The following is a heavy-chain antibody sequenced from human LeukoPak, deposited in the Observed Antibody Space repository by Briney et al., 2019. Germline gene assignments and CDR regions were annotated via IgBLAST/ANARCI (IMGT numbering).Heavy chain of an antibody. CDR3: ARDPSLRYFDWLSPSFDY. D-gene: IGHD3-9*01. CDR2: ISAYNGNT. Sequence: VASVKVSCKASGYTFTSYGISWVRQAPGQGLEWMGWISAYNGNTNYAQKLQGRVTMTTDTSTSTAYMELRSLRSDDTAVYYCARDPSLRYFDWLSPSFDYWGQGTLVTVSS. CDR1: GYTFTSYG. J-gene: IGHJ4*02. V-gene: IGHV1-18*01.